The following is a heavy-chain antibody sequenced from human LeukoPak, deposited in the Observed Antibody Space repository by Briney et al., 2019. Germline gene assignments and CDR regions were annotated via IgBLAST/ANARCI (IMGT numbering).Heavy chain of an antibody. CDR1: GGTFNNSA. CDR3: ARDVHGDYGSGWFGP. Sequence: SSVKVSCKTSGGTFNNSAIRWVRQAPGQGLEWLGGIMPLFGTAGYAQKFQGRVTITKDESTRTVYLELTSLTSDDTAVYYCARDVHGDYGSGWFGPWGQGTLVSVSS. CDR2: IMPLFGTA. J-gene: IGHJ5*02. V-gene: IGHV1-69*05. D-gene: IGHD4-17*01.